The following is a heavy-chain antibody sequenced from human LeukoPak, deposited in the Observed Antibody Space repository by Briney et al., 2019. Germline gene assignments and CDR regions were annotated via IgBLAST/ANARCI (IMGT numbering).Heavy chain of an antibody. CDR3: ARDRDYGDYPDWFDP. D-gene: IGHD4-17*01. CDR2: IYYSGST. V-gene: IGHV4-59*01. Sequence: PSETLYLTCTVSGGSISNYYWSWIRQPPGKGLEWIGYIYYSGSTNYNPSLKSRVTISVDTSKNQFSLKLSSVTAADTAVYYCARDRDYGDYPDWFDPWGQGTLVTASS. J-gene: IGHJ5*02. CDR1: GGSISNYY.